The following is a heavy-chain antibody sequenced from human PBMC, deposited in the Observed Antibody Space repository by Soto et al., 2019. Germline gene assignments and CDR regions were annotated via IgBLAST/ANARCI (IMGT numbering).Heavy chain of an antibody. CDR3: ARAERGVVVTAVDAFDI. Sequence: QVQLQESGPGLVKPSQTLSLTCTVSGGSISSGGYYWSWIRQHPGKGLEWIGYIYYSGSTYYNPSLTSRVTISLDTSKNQFSLKLSSVTAADTAVYYCARAERGVVVTAVDAFDIWGQGTMVTVSS. CDR1: GGSISSGGYY. D-gene: IGHD2-21*02. V-gene: IGHV4-31*03. CDR2: IYYSGST. J-gene: IGHJ3*02.